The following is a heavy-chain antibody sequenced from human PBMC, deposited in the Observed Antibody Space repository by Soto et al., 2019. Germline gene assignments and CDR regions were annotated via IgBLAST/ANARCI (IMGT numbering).Heavy chain of an antibody. CDR1: GYTFTRYY. J-gene: IGHJ6*02. CDR3: ARDYDFWSGYYYYYYGMDV. CDR2: INPSGGST. D-gene: IGHD3-3*01. Sequence: ASVKVSCKASGYTFTRYYMHWVRQAPGQGLEWMGIINPSGGSTSYAQKFQGRVTMTRDTSTSTVYMELSSLRSEDTAVYYCARDYDFWSGYYYYYYGMDVWGQGTTVTVSS. V-gene: IGHV1-46*01.